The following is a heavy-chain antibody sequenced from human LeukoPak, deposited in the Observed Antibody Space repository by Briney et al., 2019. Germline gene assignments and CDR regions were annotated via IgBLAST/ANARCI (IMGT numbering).Heavy chain of an antibody. V-gene: IGHV3-48*04. CDR3: ARGGY. J-gene: IGHJ4*02. CDR1: GFTFSSYG. Sequence: GGSLRLSCAASGFTFSSYGMHSVRQAPGKGLEWVSYISISGSSIYYADSVKGRFTISRDNAKNSLFLQMNSLRAEDTAVYYCARGGYWGQGTLVTVSS. CDR2: ISISGSSI.